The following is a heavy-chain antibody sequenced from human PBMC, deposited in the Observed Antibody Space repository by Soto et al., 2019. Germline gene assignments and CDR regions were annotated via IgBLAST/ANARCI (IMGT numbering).Heavy chain of an antibody. J-gene: IGHJ4*02. D-gene: IGHD3-10*01. CDR2: IYYSGST. CDR1: GGSISSYY. CDR3: ARSYGSGNYYNFDY. Sequence: PSETLSLTCTVSGGSISSYYWSWIRQPPGKGLEWIGYIYYSGSTNYNPSLKSRVTISLDTSKNQSSLKLSSVTAADTAVYYCARSYGSGNYYNFDYWGQGTLVTVSS. V-gene: IGHV4-59*01.